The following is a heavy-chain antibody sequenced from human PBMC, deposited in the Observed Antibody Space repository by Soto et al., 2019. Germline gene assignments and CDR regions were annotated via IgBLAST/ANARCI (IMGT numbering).Heavy chain of an antibody. CDR1: GGSISSYY. CDR2: IYTSGST. V-gene: IGHV4-4*07. CDR3: ATIIIPGTRHTDFDP. J-gene: IGHJ5*02. Sequence: SETLSLTCTVSGGSISSYYWSWIRQPAGKGLEWIGRIYTSGSTNYNPSLKSRVTMSVDTSKNQFSLKLSSVTAADTAVYYCATIIIPGTRHTDFDPRGQGISVTVSS.